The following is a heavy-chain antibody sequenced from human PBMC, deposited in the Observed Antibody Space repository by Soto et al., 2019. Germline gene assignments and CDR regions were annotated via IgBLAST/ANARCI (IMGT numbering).Heavy chain of an antibody. D-gene: IGHD3-3*01. CDR3: AKEHTISGVANDAFDL. CDR1: GFTFSIYA. CDR2: ISGSGGNT. V-gene: IGHV3-23*01. J-gene: IGHJ3*01. Sequence: RLSCSASGFTFSIYAMSWVRQAPGKWPEWISAISGSGGNTYYADSVRGRFTISRDNSKNTLYVQMNSLGAEDTAVYFCAKEHTISGVANDAFDLRGYGKMVTV.